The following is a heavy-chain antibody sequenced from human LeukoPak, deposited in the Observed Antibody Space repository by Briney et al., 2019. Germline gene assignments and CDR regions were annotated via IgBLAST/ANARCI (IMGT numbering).Heavy chain of an antibody. CDR2: ISAYNGNT. CDR1: GYTFTSYG. D-gene: IGHD2-15*01. V-gene: IGHV1-18*01. CDR3: ASEHRYCSGGSCYPGVYFDY. Sequence: ASVKVSCKASGYTFTSYGISWVRQAPGQGLEWMGWISAYNGNTNYAQKLQGRVTMTTDTSTSTAYMELRSLRSDDTAVYYCASEHRYCSGGSCYPGVYFDYWGQGTLVTVSS. J-gene: IGHJ4*02.